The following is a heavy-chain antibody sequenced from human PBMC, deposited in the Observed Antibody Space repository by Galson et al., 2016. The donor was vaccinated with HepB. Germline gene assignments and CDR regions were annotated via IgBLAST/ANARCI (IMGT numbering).Heavy chain of an antibody. CDR3: AREVEMAYYYYAMDV. CDR1: GFTFSWNG. J-gene: IGHJ6*02. D-gene: IGHD5-24*01. Sequence: SLRLSCAASGFTFSWNGMHWVRQAPGKGPEWVALIWYDGSNKYYADSVKGRFTISRDNSKNMLYLQMNSLRAEDTAVYYCAREVEMAYYYYAMDVRGQGTTVTVSS. CDR2: IWYDGSNK. V-gene: IGHV3-33*01.